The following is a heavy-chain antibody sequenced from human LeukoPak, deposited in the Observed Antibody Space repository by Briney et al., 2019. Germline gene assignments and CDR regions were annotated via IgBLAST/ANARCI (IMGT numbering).Heavy chain of an antibody. CDR1: GGSISGSSYY. CDR3: ARDMEFGELLSYRGRAPDAFDT. V-gene: IGHV4-39*07. CDR2: IYYSGST. Sequence: SETLSLTCKVSGGSISGSSYYWGWIRQPPGKGLEWIGNIYYSGSTYHNPSLKSRVSISVDTSKNQFSLKLSSVTAADTAVYYCARDMEFGELLSYRGRAPDAFDTWGQGTMVTVSS. D-gene: IGHD3-10*01. J-gene: IGHJ3*02.